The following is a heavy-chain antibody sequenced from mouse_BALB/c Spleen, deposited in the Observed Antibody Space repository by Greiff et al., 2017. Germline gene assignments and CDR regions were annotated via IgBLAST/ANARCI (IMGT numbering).Heavy chain of an antibody. D-gene: IGHD1-1*01. CDR3: ARGVGNY. Sequence: EVQGVESGGGLVKPGGSLKLSCAASGFTFSSYAMSWVRQTPEKRLEWVASISSGGSTYYPDSVKGRFTISRDNARNILYLQMSSLRSEDTAMYYCARGVGNYWGQGTTLTVSS. V-gene: IGHV5-6-5*01. CDR2: ISSGGST. J-gene: IGHJ2*01. CDR1: GFTFSSYA.